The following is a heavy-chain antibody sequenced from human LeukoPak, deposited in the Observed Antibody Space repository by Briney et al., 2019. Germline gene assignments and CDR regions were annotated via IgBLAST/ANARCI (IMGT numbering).Heavy chain of an antibody. CDR1: GYTFTGYY. J-gene: IGHJ4*02. CDR3: AGRGDYFDY. V-gene: IGHV1-69*06. Sequence: SVKVSCKASGYTFTGYYMHWVRQAPGQGLEWMGGIIPIFGTANYAQKFQGRVTITADKSTSTAYMELSSLRSEDTAVYYCAGRGDYFDYWGQGTLVTVSS. D-gene: IGHD3-16*01. CDR2: IIPIFGTA.